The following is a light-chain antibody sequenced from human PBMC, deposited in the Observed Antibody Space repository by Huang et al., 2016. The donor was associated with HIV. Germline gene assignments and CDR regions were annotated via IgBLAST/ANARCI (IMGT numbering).Light chain of an antibody. V-gene: IGKV3-15*01. Sequence: EIVMTQSPATLSVSPGERATLSCRAGQSVSSSLAWYQQKPGQAPRLLIYGATTRATGIPARFSGSGSGTDFTLPISSLQSEDFVVYYCQQYNNWPRTFGQGTKVDIK. CDR2: GAT. CDR1: QSVSSS. J-gene: IGKJ1*01. CDR3: QQYNNWPRT.